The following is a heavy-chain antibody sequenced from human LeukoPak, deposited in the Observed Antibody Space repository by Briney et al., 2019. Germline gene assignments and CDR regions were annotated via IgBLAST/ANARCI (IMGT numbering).Heavy chain of an antibody. Sequence: PGESLKISCKGSGYSFTSYWIGWVRQMPGKGLEWMGIIYPGDSDTRYSPSFQGQVTISADKSISTAYLQWSSLKASDTAMYYCARFQTYDLLRMAYYYMDVWGKGTTVTVSS. V-gene: IGHV5-51*01. CDR3: ARFQTYDLLRMAYYYMDV. CDR1: GYSFTSYW. CDR2: IYPGDSDT. D-gene: IGHD3-9*01. J-gene: IGHJ6*03.